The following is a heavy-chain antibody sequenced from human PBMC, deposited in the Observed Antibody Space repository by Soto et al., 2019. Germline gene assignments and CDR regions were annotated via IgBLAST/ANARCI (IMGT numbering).Heavy chain of an antibody. CDR2: IVPLFRTT. V-gene: IGHV1-69*06. CDR1: GGTFSSYA. D-gene: IGHD6-13*01. Sequence: QVQLVQSGAEAKKPGSSVKVSCKTSGGTFSSYAINWVRQAPGQVLEWMGGIVPLFRTTNYAQKFQGRVTITADTSTYTVYMELSELRSGDTAVYYCARGGYSSTWSNLLDRSGLDVWGQGTTVTVSS. CDR3: ARGGYSSTWSNLLDRSGLDV. J-gene: IGHJ6*02.